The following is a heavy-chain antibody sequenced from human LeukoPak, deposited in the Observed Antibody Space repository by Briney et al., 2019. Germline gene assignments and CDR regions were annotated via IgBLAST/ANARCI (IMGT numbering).Heavy chain of an antibody. D-gene: IGHD3-22*01. CDR2: INHSGST. CDR3: ARGGQSGGYYDSSGYENWFDP. CDR1: GGSFSGYY. J-gene: IGHJ5*02. Sequence: SETLSLTCAVYGGSFSGYYWSWIRQPPGKGLEWIGEINHSGSTNYNPSLKSRVTISVDTSKNQFSLKLSSVTAADTAVYYCARGGQSGGYYDSSGYENWFDPWGQGTLVTVSS. V-gene: IGHV4-34*01.